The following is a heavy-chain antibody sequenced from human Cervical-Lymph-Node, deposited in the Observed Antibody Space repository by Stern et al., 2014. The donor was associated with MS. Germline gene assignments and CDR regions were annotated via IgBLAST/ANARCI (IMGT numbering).Heavy chain of an antibody. J-gene: IGHJ4*02. D-gene: IGHD5-12*01. V-gene: IGHV1-69*01. CDR2: IIPIFGTA. Sequence: QVQLVQSGSEAKKPGSSGKVSCKVSGGTFSTYKISWVRQAPGQGLEWMGAIIPIFGTADYAQKFQDRVTIIADESTSEVHMELISLRSEDTGVYYCARLGSGYDSSYLDFWGQGTLVTVSS. CDR1: GGTFSTYK. CDR3: ARLGSGYDSSYLDF.